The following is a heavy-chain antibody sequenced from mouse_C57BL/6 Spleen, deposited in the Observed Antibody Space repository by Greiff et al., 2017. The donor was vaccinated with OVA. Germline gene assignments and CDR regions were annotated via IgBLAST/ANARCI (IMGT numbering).Heavy chain of an antibody. J-gene: IGHJ1*03. Sequence: VQLQQSGPELVKPGASVKISCKASGYTFTDYYMNWVKQSHGKSLEWIGDINPNNGGTSYNQKFKGKATLTVDKSSSTAYMELRSLTSEDSAVYYCAREEAYYYGSYWYFDVWGTGTTVTVSS. V-gene: IGHV1-26*01. CDR1: GYTFTDYY. D-gene: IGHD1-1*01. CDR2: INPNNGGT. CDR3: AREEAYYYGSYWYFDV.